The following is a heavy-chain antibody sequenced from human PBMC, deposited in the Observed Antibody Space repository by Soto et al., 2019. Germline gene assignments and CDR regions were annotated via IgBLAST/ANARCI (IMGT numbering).Heavy chain of an antibody. CDR1: GFTFSIYG. CDR2: ISYDGSNK. D-gene: IGHD3-22*01. Sequence: PGWSLRLSCAACGFTFSIYGVHGARQAPGKGLEWVAVISYDGSNKYYADSVKGRFTISRDNSKNTLYLQMNSLRAEDTAVYYCAKWYYYDSSGYYDYWGQGTLVTVSS. J-gene: IGHJ4*02. CDR3: AKWYYYDSSGYYDY. V-gene: IGHV3-30*18.